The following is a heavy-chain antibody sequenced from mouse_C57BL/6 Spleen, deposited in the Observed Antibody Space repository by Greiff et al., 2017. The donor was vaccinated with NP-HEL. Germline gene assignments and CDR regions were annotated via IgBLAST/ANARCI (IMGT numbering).Heavy chain of an antibody. J-gene: IGHJ3*01. CDR2: IYPGSGST. V-gene: IGHV1-55*01. CDR1: GYTFTSYW. CDR3: AGEGDYYGSSPGWFAY. Sequence: QVQLQQPGAELVKPGASVKMSCKASGYTFTSYWITWVKQRPGQGLEWIGDIYPGSGSTNYNEKFKSKATLTVDTSSSTAYMQLSSLTSEDSAVYYCAGEGDYYGSSPGWFAYWGQGTLVTVSA. D-gene: IGHD1-1*01.